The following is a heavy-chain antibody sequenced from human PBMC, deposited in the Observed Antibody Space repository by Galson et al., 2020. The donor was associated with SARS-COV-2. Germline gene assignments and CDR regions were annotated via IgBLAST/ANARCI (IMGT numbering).Heavy chain of an antibody. CDR2: IYHGGGT. D-gene: IGHD1-26*01. CDR1: GGSISSSNW. CDR3: VRGPYSGSYRWFDP. J-gene: IGHJ5*02. Sequence: SETLSLTCAVSGGSISSSNWWGWVRQPPGKGLEWIGDIYHGGGTNYNPSHKSQVTISVDKSKNQFSLKLTSVTAAAAAVYYCVRGPYSGSYRWFDPWGQGVLVTVSS. V-gene: IGHV4-4*02.